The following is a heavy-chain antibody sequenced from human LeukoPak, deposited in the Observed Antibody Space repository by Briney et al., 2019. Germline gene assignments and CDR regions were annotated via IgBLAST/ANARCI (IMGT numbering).Heavy chain of an antibody. CDR1: GGSISSYF. CDR3: ARQTMTTADAFDI. CDR2: TYYSGST. D-gene: IGHD4-17*01. V-gene: IGHV4-59*08. Sequence: SETLSLTCTVSGGSISSYFWSWIRQPPGKGLEWIAYTYYSGSTDYNPSLKSRVTISVDTSKNQFSLKLSSVTAADTAVYYCARQTMTTADAFDIWGQGTMVTVSS. J-gene: IGHJ3*02.